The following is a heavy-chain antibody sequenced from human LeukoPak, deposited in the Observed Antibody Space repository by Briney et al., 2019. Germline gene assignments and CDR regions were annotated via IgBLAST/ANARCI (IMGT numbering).Heavy chain of an antibody. CDR2: TYYRSKWYN. CDR3: ARVRGPPNHLGDNYFDY. J-gene: IGHJ4*02. V-gene: IGHV6-1*01. D-gene: IGHD3-10*01. CDR1: GDSVSSNSAA. Sequence: KDSQTLSLTCAISGDSVSSNSAAWNWIRQSPSRGLEWLGRTYYRSKWYNDYAVSVKSRITINPDTSKNQFSLQLNSVTPEDTAVYYCARVRGPPNHLGDNYFDYWGQGTLVTVSS.